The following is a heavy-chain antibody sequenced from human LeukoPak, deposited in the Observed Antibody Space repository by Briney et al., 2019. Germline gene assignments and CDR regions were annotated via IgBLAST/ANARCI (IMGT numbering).Heavy chain of an antibody. D-gene: IGHD3-22*01. CDR1: GGSFSGYY. V-gene: IGHV4-34*01. J-gene: IGHJ4*02. CDR2: INHSGST. Sequence: PSETLSLTCAVYGGSFSGYYWSWIRQPPGKGLEWIGEINHSGSTNYNPSLESRVTISVDTSKNQFSLKLSSVTAADTAVYYCARGGGYYYDSSGYYSYWGQGTLVTVSS. CDR3: ARGGGYYYDSSGYYSY.